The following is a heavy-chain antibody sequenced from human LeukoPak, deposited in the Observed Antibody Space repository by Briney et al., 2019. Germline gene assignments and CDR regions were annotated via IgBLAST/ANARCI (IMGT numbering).Heavy chain of an antibody. CDR1: GYTFTGYY. V-gene: IGHV1-2*02. CDR3: ARDRGPSYDSGIYYQYYFQF. D-gene: IGHD3-10*01. J-gene: IGHJ4*02. CDR2: INPKSGDT. Sequence: EASMNVSCKASGYTFTGYYVHWVRQAPGQGLEWVGWINPKSGDTEYAQKFNGRVTLTRDTSIVTAYMDMSALATDDTAVYYCARDRGPSYDSGIYYQYYFQFWGQGTLVAVSS.